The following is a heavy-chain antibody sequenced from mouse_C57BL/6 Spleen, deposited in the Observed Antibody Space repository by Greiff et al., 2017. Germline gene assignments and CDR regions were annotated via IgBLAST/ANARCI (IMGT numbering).Heavy chain of an antibody. D-gene: IGHD1-1*01. J-gene: IGHJ3*01. V-gene: IGHV7-3*01. CDR1: GFTFTDYY. Sequence: EVNLVESGGGLVQPGGSLSLSCAASGFTFTDYYMSWVRQPPGKALEWLGFIRNKANGYTTEYSASVKGRFTISRDNSQSILYLQMNALRAEDSATYYCARSRITTVVAPFAYWGQGTLVTVSA. CDR3: ARSRITTVVAPFAY. CDR2: IRNKANGYTT.